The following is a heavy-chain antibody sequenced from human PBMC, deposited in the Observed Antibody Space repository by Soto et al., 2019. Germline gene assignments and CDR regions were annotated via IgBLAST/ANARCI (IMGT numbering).Heavy chain of an antibody. V-gene: IGHV3-23*01. CDR2: ISESGGNT. Sequence: GGSLRLSCAASGFTFSSYSMTWVRQAPGKGLEWVSGISESGGNTWYADSVKGRFTISRDNSKNTLFLQMNSLRAEDTAVYFCSKWSGFGDAWGQGTLVTVSS. D-gene: IGHD3-10*01. J-gene: IGHJ5*02. CDR3: SKWSGFGDA. CDR1: GFTFSSYS.